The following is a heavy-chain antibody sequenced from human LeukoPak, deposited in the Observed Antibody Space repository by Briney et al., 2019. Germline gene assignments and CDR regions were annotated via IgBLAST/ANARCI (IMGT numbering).Heavy chain of an antibody. CDR3: ARQLYDFWSGYYYYYGMDV. D-gene: IGHD3-3*01. V-gene: IGHV4-59*01. Sequence: SETLSLTCTVPGGSISSYYWSWIRQPPGKGLEWIGYIYYSGSTNYNPSLKSRVTISVDTSKNQFSLRLSSVTAADTAVYYCARQLYDFWSGYYYYYGMDVWGQGTTVTVSS. CDR2: IYYSGST. CDR1: GGSISSYY. J-gene: IGHJ6*02.